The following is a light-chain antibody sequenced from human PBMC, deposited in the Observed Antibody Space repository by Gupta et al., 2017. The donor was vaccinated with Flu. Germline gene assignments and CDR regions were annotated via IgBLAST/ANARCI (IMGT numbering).Light chain of an antibody. CDR1: QSVSSY. J-gene: IGKJ3*01. V-gene: IGKV3-11*01. CDR3: QQRSNWHPFT. Sequence: ATLSLSPGERATLSCRASQSVSSYLAWYQQKPGQAPRLLIYDASNRATGIPARSSGSGSGTDFTRTISSLEPGDFAVYYCQQRSNWHPFTFGPGTKVDIK. CDR2: DAS.